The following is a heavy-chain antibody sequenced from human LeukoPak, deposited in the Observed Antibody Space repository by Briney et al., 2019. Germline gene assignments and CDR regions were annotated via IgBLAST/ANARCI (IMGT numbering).Heavy chain of an antibody. V-gene: IGHV3-33*01. D-gene: IGHD3-9*01. CDR3: ARDRAWFLDL. CDR1: GFIFRDYG. CDR2: VYSDGSNE. J-gene: IGHJ5*02. Sequence: GGSLRLSCSASGFIFRDYGIHWVRQAPGKGLEWVSIVYSDGSNEFYADSVKGRFAVSRDNSKDTVFLQMRSLRAEDTAIYFCARDRAWFLDLWGQGTLVTVPS.